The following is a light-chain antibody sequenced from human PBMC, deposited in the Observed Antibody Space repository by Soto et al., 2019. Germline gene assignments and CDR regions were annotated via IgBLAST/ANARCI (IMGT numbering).Light chain of an antibody. CDR1: QYMSDW. CDR2: KAC. Sequence: DIQMTQSPSTLSASIGDRVTITCRASQYMSDWLAWYQQKPGKVPKLLISKACYLESGLPLRFSGSGSGREFTLTISSLQPDDFATYYCQQYSSYPWTFGQGTKVEVK. J-gene: IGKJ1*01. CDR3: QQYSSYPWT. V-gene: IGKV1-5*03.